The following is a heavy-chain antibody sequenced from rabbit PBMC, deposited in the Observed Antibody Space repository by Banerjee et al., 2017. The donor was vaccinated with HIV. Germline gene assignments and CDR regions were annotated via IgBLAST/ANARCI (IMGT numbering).Heavy chain of an antibody. CDR3: ARESYAGDGYAIGTFSL. CDR2: INAVTGKA. D-gene: IGHD3-3*01. J-gene: IGHJ4*01. CDR1: GFSFSNKAV. Sequence: QEQLKESGGGLVQPGGSLKLSCKASGFSFSNKAVMCWVRQAPGKGLEWIACINAVTGKAVYASWAKGRFTFSKTSSTTVTLQMTSLTGADTGTYFCARESYAGDGYAIGTFSLWGPGTLVTVS. V-gene: IGHV1S45*01.